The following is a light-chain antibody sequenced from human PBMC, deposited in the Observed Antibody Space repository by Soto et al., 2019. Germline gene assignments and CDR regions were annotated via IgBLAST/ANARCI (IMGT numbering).Light chain of an antibody. CDR2: DVS. Sequence: QSALTEPRSVSGSPGQSVTISCTGTSTDFVGYNRVSWYQQPPGKGPRLMIYDVSKRPSGIPDRFSGSKSGYTAFLTVSGLQAEDEADYYCSSFVGGNTYVFGTGTKVTV. V-gene: IGLV2-8*01. CDR1: STDFVGYNR. J-gene: IGLJ1*01. CDR3: SSFVGGNTYV.